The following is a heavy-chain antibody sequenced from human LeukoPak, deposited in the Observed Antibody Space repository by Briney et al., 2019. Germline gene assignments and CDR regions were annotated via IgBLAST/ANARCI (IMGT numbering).Heavy chain of an antibody. J-gene: IGHJ4*02. CDR2: ISYDGSNK. Sequence: GRSLRLSCAASGFTFSSYAMHWVRQAPGKGLEWVAVISYDGSNKYYADSVKGRFNSSRDNSKNTLYLQMNSLRAEDTAVYYCAREDDSRGDKIDYWGQGTLVTVSS. CDR1: GFTFSSYA. CDR3: AREDDSRGDKIDY. V-gene: IGHV3-30-3*01. D-gene: IGHD3-22*01.